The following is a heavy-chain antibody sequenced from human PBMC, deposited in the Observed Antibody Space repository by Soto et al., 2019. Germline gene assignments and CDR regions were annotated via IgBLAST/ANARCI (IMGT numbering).Heavy chain of an antibody. Sequence: EGSLRISCSASGVTFSSYSMNWVRQDPGKGLEWVSSISSSSSYIYYADSVKGRFTISRDNAKNSLYLQMNSLRAEDTAVYYCARDRSGILPPVADYFDYWGEGTLVTFSS. J-gene: IGHJ4*02. CDR2: ISSSSSYI. D-gene: IGHD3-9*01. CDR3: ARDRSGILPPVADYFDY. V-gene: IGHV3-21*01. CDR1: GVTFSSYS.